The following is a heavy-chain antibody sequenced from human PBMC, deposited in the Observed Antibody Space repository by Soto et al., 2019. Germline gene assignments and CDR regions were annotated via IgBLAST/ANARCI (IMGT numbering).Heavy chain of an antibody. Sequence: GESLKISCNGSGYSFTIYCIGLVLQMPGKGLEWMGIIYPGDSDTRYSPSFQGQVTISADKSISTAYLQWSSLKASDTAMYYCATKATVSGFDPWGQGTLVTVSS. V-gene: IGHV5-51*01. D-gene: IGHD1-26*01. CDR3: ATKATVSGFDP. CDR2: IYPGDSDT. J-gene: IGHJ5*02. CDR1: GYSFTIYC.